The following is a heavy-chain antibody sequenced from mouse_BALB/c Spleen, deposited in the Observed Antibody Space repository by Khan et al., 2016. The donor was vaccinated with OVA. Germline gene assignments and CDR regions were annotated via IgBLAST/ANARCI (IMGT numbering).Heavy chain of an antibody. Sequence: EVELVESGGDLVKPGGSLKLSCAAYGFTFSSYGMSWVRQTPDKRLEWVATISSGGSFTYYPDSVKGRFNISRDNAKNTLYLQMSGLKSEDTAMYYCATQEGYYGSSYFFDYWGQGTTLTVSS. V-gene: IGHV5-6*01. D-gene: IGHD1-1*01. CDR2: ISSGGSFT. J-gene: IGHJ2*01. CDR3: ATQEGYYGSSYFFDY. CDR1: GFTFSSYG.